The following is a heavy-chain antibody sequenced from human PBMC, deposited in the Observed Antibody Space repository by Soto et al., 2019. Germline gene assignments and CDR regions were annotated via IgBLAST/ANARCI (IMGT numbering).Heavy chain of an antibody. V-gene: IGHV3-33*01. CDR2: IGYDGSNK. CDR3: ARDPPIVVVPAATYTNYYGMDV. J-gene: IGHJ6*02. CDR1: GFTFSSYG. Sequence: QVQLVESGGGGVQPGRSLRLSCAASGFTFSSYGMHWVRQAPGKGREWVAVIGYDGSNKYYADSVKGRFTISRDNSKNTLYLQMNSLRAEDTAVYYCARDPPIVVVPAATYTNYYGMDVWGQGTTVTVSS. D-gene: IGHD2-2*01.